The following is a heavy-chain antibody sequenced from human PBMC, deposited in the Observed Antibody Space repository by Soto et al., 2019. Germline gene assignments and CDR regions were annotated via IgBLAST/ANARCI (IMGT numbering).Heavy chain of an antibody. D-gene: IGHD5-12*01. CDR2: SIPIFGTA. V-gene: IGHV1-69*13. CDR1: GGTFNNYP. J-gene: IGHJ6*02. Sequence: SVKVSCKASGGTFNNYPITWVRQAPGQGLEWMGGSIPIFGTANYAQKFQGRVTISVDESTSTAYMELSSLRSEDTAVYYCARGRGYSGDDHYYYFDMDVWGQGPTVTVSS. CDR3: ARGRGYSGDDHYYYFDMDV.